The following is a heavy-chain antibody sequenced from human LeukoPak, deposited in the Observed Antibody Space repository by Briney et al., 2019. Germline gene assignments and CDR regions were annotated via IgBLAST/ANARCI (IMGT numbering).Heavy chain of an antibody. CDR2: ISYDGSNK. CDR1: GFTFSSYG. J-gene: IGHJ5*02. CDR3: ARGYTQSESAYGDWFDP. D-gene: IGHD1-14*01. V-gene: IGHV3-30*03. Sequence: QPGGSLRLSCAASGFTFSSYGMHWVRQAPGKGLEWVAVISYDGSNKYYADSVKGRFTISRDTSKNTLYLQMDSLRAEDTAVYSCARGYTQSESAYGDWFDPWGQGTLVTVSS.